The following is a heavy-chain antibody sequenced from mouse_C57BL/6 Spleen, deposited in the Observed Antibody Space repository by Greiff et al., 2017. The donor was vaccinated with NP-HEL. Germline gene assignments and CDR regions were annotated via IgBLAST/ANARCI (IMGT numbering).Heavy chain of an antibody. CDR1: GYTFTRYW. D-gene: IGHD1-1*01. CDR2: IYPSDRET. V-gene: IGHV1-61*01. Sequence: QVQLQQPGAELVRPGSSVKLSCKASGYTFTRYWMDWVKQRPGKGLEWMGNIYPSDRETPSNQTFQEQATLTVDKSSSTASMQLSSLTSEDSAVYYCARSIYYGSSYGGGSYFNYWGQGTTLPVSS. J-gene: IGHJ2*01. CDR3: ARSIYYGSSYGGGSYFNY.